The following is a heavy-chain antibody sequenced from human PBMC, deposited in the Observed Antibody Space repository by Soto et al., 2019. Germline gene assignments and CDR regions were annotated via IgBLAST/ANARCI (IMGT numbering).Heavy chain of an antibody. CDR1: GLNLDTYG. J-gene: IGHJ4*02. Sequence: QEQLVQSGGGVVLPGGSLRLSCIASGLNLDTYGVHWVRQAPGKGLQWVAIMWYDGRRKSYADSVKGRFTVSRDTSKDTVYLQMENLRVEDTAVYFCARENTPPYFDYWGQGSLVTVSS. CDR2: MWYDGRRK. V-gene: IGHV3-33*01. CDR3: ARENTPPYFDY.